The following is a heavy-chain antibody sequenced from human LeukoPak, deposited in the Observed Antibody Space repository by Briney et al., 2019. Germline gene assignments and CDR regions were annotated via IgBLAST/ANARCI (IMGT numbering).Heavy chain of an antibody. Sequence: GGSLRLSCAASGFTFSSYGMHWVRQAPGKGLEWLAVIWYDGSNKYYADSVKGRFTISRDNSKNTLYLQMNSLRAEDTAVYYCARDLGHNYYDSSGGFDYWGQGTLVTVSS. CDR2: IWYDGSNK. CDR1: GFTFSSYG. J-gene: IGHJ4*02. V-gene: IGHV3-33*01. D-gene: IGHD3-22*01. CDR3: ARDLGHNYYDSSGGFDY.